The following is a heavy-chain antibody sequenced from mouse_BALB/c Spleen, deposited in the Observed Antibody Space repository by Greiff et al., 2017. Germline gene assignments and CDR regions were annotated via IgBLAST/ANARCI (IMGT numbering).Heavy chain of an antibody. CDR1: GFTFSSFG. CDR3: ARSDYGSSGRSFAY. V-gene: IGHV5-17*02. J-gene: IGHJ3*01. CDR2: ISSGSSTI. Sequence: EVQLVESGGGLVQPGGSRKLSCAASGFTFSSFGMHWVRQAPEKGLEWVAYISSGSSTIYYADTVKGRFTISRDNPKNTLFLQMTSLRSEDTAMYDVARSDYGSSGRSFAYWGQGTLVTVSA. D-gene: IGHD1-1*01.